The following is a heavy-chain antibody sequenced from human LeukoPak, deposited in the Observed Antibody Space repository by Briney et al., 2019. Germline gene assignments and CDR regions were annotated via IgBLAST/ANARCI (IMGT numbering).Heavy chain of an antibody. D-gene: IGHD5-12*01. CDR1: GFTFSSYG. Sequence: GGSLRLSCAASGFTFSSYGMHWVRQAPGKGLEWVAVIWYDGSNKYYADSVKGRFTISRDNSKNTLYLQMNSLRAEDTAVYYCAGDYQNIVATRTHDAFDIWGQGTMVTVSS. CDR3: AGDYQNIVATRTHDAFDI. V-gene: IGHV3-33*01. CDR2: IWYDGSNK. J-gene: IGHJ3*02.